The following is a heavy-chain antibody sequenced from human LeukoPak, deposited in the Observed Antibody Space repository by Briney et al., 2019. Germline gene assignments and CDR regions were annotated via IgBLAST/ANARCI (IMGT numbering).Heavy chain of an antibody. CDR2: ISDSGDKT. D-gene: IGHD5-24*01. CDR1: GFTFSTYA. J-gene: IGHJ4*02. CDR3: ARKLLEKTSAT. V-gene: IGHV3-23*01. Sequence: GGSLRLSCAASGFTFSTYAMTWVRQAPGEGLEWVAGISDSGDKTWYADSVKGRFTISGDNSKDALFLQMNGLRAADTAVYYCARKLLEKTSATGGQGTLVTVSS.